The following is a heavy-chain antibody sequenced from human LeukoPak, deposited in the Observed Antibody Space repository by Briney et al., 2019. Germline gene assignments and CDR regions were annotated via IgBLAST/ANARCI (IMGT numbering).Heavy chain of an antibody. CDR3: AGRMHLTDLKWFDP. CDR2: IYDNGYS. J-gene: IGHJ5*02. D-gene: IGHD3-3*02. Sequence: SETLSLTCTVYGGSLSRYYWAWVRQPPGKGLEWLGYIYDNGYSVYNPSVRGRVTISIDTSRSQFSLSLTSVTAADTAVYYCAGRMHLTDLKWFDPWGQGTLVTVSS. CDR1: GGSLSRYY. V-gene: IGHV4-59*08.